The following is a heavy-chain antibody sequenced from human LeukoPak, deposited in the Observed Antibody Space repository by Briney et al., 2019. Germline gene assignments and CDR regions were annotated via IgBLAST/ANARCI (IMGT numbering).Heavy chain of an antibody. V-gene: IGHV3-7*05. CDR2: INQDGSEK. CDR1: GFSFSKYW. Sequence: PGGSLRLSCAASGFSFSKYWMSWVRQAPGKGLEWVANINQDGSEKYYVDSVKGRFTISRDNAKNSLYLRMNSLRAEDTAVYYCAREAYYYDTSGYLKYYFDHWGQETLVTVSS. CDR3: AREAYYYDTSGYLKYYFDH. J-gene: IGHJ4*02. D-gene: IGHD3-22*01.